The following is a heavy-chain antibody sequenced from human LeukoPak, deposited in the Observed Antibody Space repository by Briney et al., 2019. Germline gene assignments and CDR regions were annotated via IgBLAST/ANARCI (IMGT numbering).Heavy chain of an antibody. D-gene: IGHD2-2*03. J-gene: IGHJ3*02. CDR2: IYYSGST. CDR3: ARGAGFCGSTSCSDAFDI. Sequence: SQTLSLTCTVSSGSISSGDYYWSWIRQPPGKGLEWIGYIYYSGSTYYNPSLKSRVTISVDTSKNQFSLKLSSVTAADTAVYYCARGAGFCGSTSCSDAFDIWGQGTMVTVSS. V-gene: IGHV4-30-4*08. CDR1: SGSISSGDYY.